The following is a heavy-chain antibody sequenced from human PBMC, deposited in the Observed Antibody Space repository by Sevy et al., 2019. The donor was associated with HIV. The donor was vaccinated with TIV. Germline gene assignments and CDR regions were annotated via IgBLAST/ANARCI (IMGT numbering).Heavy chain of an antibody. Sequence: GGSLRLSCAASGFTFSDYYMSWIRRAPGKGLEWVSYISSSSSYTNYADSVKGRFTISRDNAKNSLYLQMNSLRAEDTAVYYCARDRYCSSTSCYVAFDIWGQGTMVTVSS. CDR2: ISSSSSYT. CDR1: GFTFSDYY. V-gene: IGHV3-11*06. CDR3: ARDRYCSSTSCYVAFDI. D-gene: IGHD2-2*01. J-gene: IGHJ3*02.